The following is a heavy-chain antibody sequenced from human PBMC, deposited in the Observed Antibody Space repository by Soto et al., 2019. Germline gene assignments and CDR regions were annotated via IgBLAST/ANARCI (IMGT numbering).Heavy chain of an antibody. D-gene: IGHD3-3*01. CDR1: GFTFSSYA. CDR2: ISGSGGST. J-gene: IGHJ4*02. CDR3: AKDRSNYDFWSGDYYFDY. V-gene: IGHV3-23*01. Sequence: EVQLLESGGGLVQPGGSLRLSCAASGFTFSSYAISWVRQAPGKGLEWVSAISGSGGSTYYADSVKGRFTISRDNSKNTMYLQMNSLRAADTAVYYCAKDRSNYDFWSGDYYFDYWGQGTLVTVSS.